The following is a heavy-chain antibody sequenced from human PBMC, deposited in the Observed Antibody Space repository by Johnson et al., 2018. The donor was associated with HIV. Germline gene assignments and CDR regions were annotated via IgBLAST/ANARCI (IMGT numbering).Heavy chain of an antibody. Sequence: VQLVESGGGLVKPGGSLRLSCAASGFTFSSYAMSWVRQAPGKGLEWVSTIVRSGGSTYYADSVKGRFTISRDNSKNTLYLQMNSLRAEDTAVYYCARVLAFDIWGQGTMVTVSS. J-gene: IGHJ3*02. CDR2: IVRSGGST. CDR3: ARVLAFDI. V-gene: IGHV3-23*04. CDR1: GFTFSSYA.